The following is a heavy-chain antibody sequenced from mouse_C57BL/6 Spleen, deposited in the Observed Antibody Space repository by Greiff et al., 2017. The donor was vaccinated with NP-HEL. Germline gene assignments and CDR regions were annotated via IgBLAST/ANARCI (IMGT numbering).Heavy chain of an antibody. J-gene: IGHJ1*03. V-gene: IGHV10-3*01. D-gene: IGHD1-1*01. CDR3: VRDTTTVVGGWYFDV. Sequence: EVQLVESGGGLVQPKGSLKLSCAASGFTFNTYAMHWVRQAPGKGLEWVARIRSKSSNYATYYADSVKDRFTISRDDSQSMLYLQMNNLKTEDTAMYYCVRDTTTVVGGWYFDVWGTGTTVTVSS. CDR1: GFTFNTYA. CDR2: IRSKSSNYAT.